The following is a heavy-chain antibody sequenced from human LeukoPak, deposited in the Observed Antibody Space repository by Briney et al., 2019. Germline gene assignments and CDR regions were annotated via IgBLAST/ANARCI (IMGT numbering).Heavy chain of an antibody. V-gene: IGHV1-8*01. CDR1: GYTFTSYD. J-gene: IGHJ4*02. CDR2: MNPNSGNT. D-gene: IGHD5-12*01. Sequence: ASVKVSCKASGYTFTSYDINWVRQATGQGREWMGWMNPNSGNTGYAQKFQGRVTMTRNTSISTAYMELSSLRSEDTAVYYCARSAKGRRGYSGYAIYWGQGTLVTVSS. CDR3: ARSAKGRRGYSGYAIY.